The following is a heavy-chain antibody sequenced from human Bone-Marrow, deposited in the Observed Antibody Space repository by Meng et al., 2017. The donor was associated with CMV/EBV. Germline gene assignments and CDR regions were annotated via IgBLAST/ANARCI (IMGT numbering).Heavy chain of an antibody. J-gene: IGHJ4*01. CDR2: IISKTDGGTT. CDR1: GGSFSGYY. CDR3: TTDTKDGYNFDY. D-gene: IGHD5-24*01. V-gene: IGHV3-15*01. Sequence: LSLTCAVYGGSFSGYYWSWIRQALGKGREWVGRIISKTDGGTTDYAAPVKVRFTISRDDSKNTLYLQMYRLKTVNTAVYYCTTDTKDGYNFDYWGQGTRVTVSS.